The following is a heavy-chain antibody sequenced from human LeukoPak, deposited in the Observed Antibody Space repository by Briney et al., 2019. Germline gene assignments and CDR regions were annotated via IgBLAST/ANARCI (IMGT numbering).Heavy chain of an antibody. D-gene: IGHD5-18*01. CDR2: IIPVLGVS. CDR1: GGSFRSYV. CDR3: ATEDTAMVSGY. V-gene: IGHV1-69*04. J-gene: IGHJ4*02. Sequence: SVKVSCKASGGSFRSYVITWVRQAPGQGLEWMGRIIPVLGVSNFAQKFQGRVTIAADKSTNTAHMELSRLESGDTAVYYCATEDTAMVSGYWGQGTLVTVSS.